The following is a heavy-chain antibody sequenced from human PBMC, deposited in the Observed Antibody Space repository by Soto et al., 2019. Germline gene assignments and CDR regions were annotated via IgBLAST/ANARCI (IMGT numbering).Heavy chain of an antibody. Sequence: QVQLVQSGAEVRKPGASVKVSCKASGYTFNRHYIQWVRQAPGQGLEWMGMIDPSGGDTNDAKKFQGRVTLTSDTSTSTVYIELSSLRSEDTAVYYCSKRRAVGLTRSSFDYWGPGTLVIVSS. J-gene: IGHJ4*02. D-gene: IGHD1-26*01. CDR3: SKRRAVGLTRSSFDY. CDR2: IDPSGGDT. V-gene: IGHV1-46*02. CDR1: GYTFNRHY.